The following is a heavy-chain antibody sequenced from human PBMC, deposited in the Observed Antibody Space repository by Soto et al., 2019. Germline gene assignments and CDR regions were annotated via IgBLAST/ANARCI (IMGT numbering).Heavy chain of an antibody. CDR3: ARNPRRLLWFGELGGAWFGP. D-gene: IGHD3-10*01. Sequence: SGPTLVNPTETLTLTCTVSGSSLSNARMGVSWIRQPPGKALEWLAHIFSNDEKSYSTSLKSRLTISKDTSKSQVVLTMTNMDPVDTATYYCARNPRRLLWFGELGGAWFGPWRRGTLVTVSS. CDR1: GSSLSNARMG. J-gene: IGHJ5*02. CDR2: IFSNDEK. V-gene: IGHV2-26*01.